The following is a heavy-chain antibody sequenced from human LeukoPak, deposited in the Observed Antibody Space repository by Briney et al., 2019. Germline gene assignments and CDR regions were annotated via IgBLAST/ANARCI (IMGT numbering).Heavy chain of an antibody. D-gene: IGHD3-16*02. CDR3: ATEATITFGGVIVIRSQPGSFDY. Sequence: GGSLRLSCAASGFTVSNYWMSWVRQAPGKGLVWISRISGDGRTISYADSVKGRFTISRDNAKNTVSLQMNSLRGEDTAVYYCATEATITFGGVIVIRSQPGSFDYWGQGTLVTVSS. CDR1: GFTVSNYW. CDR2: ISGDGRTI. V-gene: IGHV3-74*01. J-gene: IGHJ4*02.